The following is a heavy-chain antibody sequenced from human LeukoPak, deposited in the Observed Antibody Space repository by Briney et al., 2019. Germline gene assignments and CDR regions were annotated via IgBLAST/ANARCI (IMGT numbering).Heavy chain of an antibody. CDR1: GFTFSSYG. CDR2: VWNDGTKK. Sequence: PGGSLRLSREASGFTFSSYGMHWVRQAPGKGLEWVAVVWNDGTKKYYADSVKGRFTISRDKSKNTLYLQMNSLRAEDTAVYYCARVRGAAGTGPIDYWGRGTLVTVSS. J-gene: IGHJ4*02. V-gene: IGHV3-33*01. CDR3: ARVRGAAGTGPIDY. D-gene: IGHD6-13*01.